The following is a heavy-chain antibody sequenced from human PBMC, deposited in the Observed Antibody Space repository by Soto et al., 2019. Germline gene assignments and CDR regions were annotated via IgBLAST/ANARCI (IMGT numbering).Heavy chain of an antibody. D-gene: IGHD3-3*01. J-gene: IGHJ6*02. CDR1: VVSISSSSYY. V-gene: IGHV4-39*01. CDR3: ARQGYDFWSGYYIDYYYYGMEV. Sequence: PSETLSLTCTFSVVSISSSSYYCGWIRKPPWKGLEWIGSIYYSGSTYYNPSLKSRVTISVDTSKNQFSLKLSSVTAAETAVYYCARQGYDFWSGYYIDYYYYGMEVWGQGTTVTVSS. CDR2: IYYSGST.